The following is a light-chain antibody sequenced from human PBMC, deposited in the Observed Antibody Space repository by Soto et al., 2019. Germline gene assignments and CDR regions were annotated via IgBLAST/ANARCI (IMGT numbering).Light chain of an antibody. Sequence: EIVLTQSPATLSLSPGERATLSCRASQTVSSSLAWYQQKPGQAPRLIIYEVSNRATGIPARFSGSGSGADFTLTISSLEPGDFALYYCQQHINWPLTFGGGTKV. CDR1: QTVSSS. CDR3: QQHINWPLT. CDR2: EVS. V-gene: IGKV3-11*01. J-gene: IGKJ4*01.